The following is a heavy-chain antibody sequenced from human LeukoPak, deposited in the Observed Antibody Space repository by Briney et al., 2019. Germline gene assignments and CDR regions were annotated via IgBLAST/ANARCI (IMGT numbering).Heavy chain of an antibody. J-gene: IGHJ4*02. V-gene: IGHV4-59*01. CDR3: ARATSPFYTDFDY. D-gene: IGHD1-1*01. CDR1: GGSISSYY. CDR2: IFHSGST. Sequence: SETLSLTCTGSGGSISSYYWSWVRQPPGKGLEWIGYIFHSGSTNYNPSLKSRVTISVDTSKNQFSLRMSSMTAADTAVYYCARATSPFYTDFDYWGQGTLVTVSS.